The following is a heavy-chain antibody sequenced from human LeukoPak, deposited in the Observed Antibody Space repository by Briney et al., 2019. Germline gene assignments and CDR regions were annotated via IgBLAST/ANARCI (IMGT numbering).Heavy chain of an antibody. Sequence: PSETLSLTCTVSGGSISSYFWGWVRQPAGKGLEWIGRIYTTGATFYNPSLKTRLTMSIDTSKNQFSLRLTSVVAADTAVYYCARQGYTASYYFLNYWSQGTLVTVSS. CDR1: GGSISSYF. V-gene: IGHV4-4*07. CDR3: ARQGYTASYYFLNY. J-gene: IGHJ4*02. CDR2: IYTTGAT. D-gene: IGHD1-26*01.